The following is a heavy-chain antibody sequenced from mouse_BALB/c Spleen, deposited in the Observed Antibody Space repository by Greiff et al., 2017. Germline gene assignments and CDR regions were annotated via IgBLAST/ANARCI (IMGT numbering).Heavy chain of an antibody. Sequence: DGQLVESGGGLVKPGGSLKLSCAASGFTFSDYYMYWVRQTPEKRLEWVATISDGGSYTYYPDSVKGRFTISRDNAKNNLYLQMSSLKSEDTAMYYCARDPRYGYWYFDVWGAGTTVTVSS. J-gene: IGHJ1*01. CDR2: ISDGGSYT. CDR3: ARDPRYGYWYFDV. D-gene: IGHD2-14*01. V-gene: IGHV5-4*02. CDR1: GFTFSDYY.